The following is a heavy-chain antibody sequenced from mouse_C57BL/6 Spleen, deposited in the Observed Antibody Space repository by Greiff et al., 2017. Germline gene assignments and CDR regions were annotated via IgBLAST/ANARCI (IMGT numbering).Heavy chain of an antibody. CDR2: IYPRDGST. D-gene: IGHD1-1*01. J-gene: IGHJ4*01. V-gene: IGHV1-85*01. CDR3: ARTPYYYGSSLYYAMDY. CDR1: GYTFTSYD. Sequence: QVQLQQSGPELVKPGASVKLSCKASGYTFTSYDINWVKQRPGQGLEWIGWIYPRDGSTKYNEKFKGKATLTVDTSSSTAYMELNSLTSEDSAVYFCARTPYYYGSSLYYAMDYGGQGTSVTVSS.